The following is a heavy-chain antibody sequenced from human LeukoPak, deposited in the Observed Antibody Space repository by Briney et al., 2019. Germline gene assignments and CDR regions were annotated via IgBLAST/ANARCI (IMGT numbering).Heavy chain of an antibody. CDR3: ARLAVAGDYDHFYFYMDV. V-gene: IGHV4-59*11. J-gene: IGHJ6*03. CDR2: ISYSGIT. Sequence: SETLSLTCSVSGGSISSHYWTWMRQPPGKGLEWIGYISYSGITNYNPSLKSRVSISVDTSMNQLSLKVNSVTTADTAVYYCARLAVAGDYDHFYFYMDVWGKGTAVTVSS. CDR1: GGSISSHY. D-gene: IGHD6-19*01.